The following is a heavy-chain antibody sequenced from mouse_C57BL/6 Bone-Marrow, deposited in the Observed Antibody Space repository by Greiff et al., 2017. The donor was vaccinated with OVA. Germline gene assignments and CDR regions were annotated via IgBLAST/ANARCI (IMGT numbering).Heavy chain of an antibody. CDR2: IDPSDSYT. D-gene: IGHD1-1*01. CDR3: ARITTVVAKNYFDY. Sequence: QVQLKQPGAELVRPGTSVKLSCKASGYTFTSYWMHWVKQRPGQGLEWIGVIDPSDSYTNYNQKFKGKATLTVDTSSSTAYMQLSSLTSEDSAVYYCARITTVVAKNYFDYWGQGTTLTVSS. J-gene: IGHJ2*01. CDR1: GYTFTSYW. V-gene: IGHV1-59*01.